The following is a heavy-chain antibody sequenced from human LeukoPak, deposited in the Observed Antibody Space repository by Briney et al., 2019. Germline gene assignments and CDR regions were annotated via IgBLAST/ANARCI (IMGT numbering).Heavy chain of an antibody. V-gene: IGHV3-33*01. Sequence: GGSLRLSCAASGFTFSSYGMHWVRQAPGKGLEWVAVIWYDGSNKYYADSVKGRFTISRDSSKNTLYLQMNSLRAEDTAVYYCARGYCSGGSCYHYGMDVWGQGTTVTVSS. CDR1: GFTFSSYG. D-gene: IGHD2-15*01. CDR2: IWYDGSNK. CDR3: ARGYCSGGSCYHYGMDV. J-gene: IGHJ6*02.